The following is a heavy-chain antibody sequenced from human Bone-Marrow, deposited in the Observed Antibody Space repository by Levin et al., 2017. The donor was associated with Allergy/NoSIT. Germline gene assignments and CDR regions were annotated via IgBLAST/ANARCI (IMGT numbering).Heavy chain of an antibody. D-gene: IGHD3-9*01. J-gene: IGHJ4*02. CDR2: IYYTGST. CDR3: ATYYDLLTAYSY. V-gene: IGHV4-39*07. Sequence: SETLSLTCTVSGGSIYSSSYYWGWIRQPPGKGLEWIGSIYYTGSTYYNPSLKSRVTISLDASRNQFSLKLSSVTAADTAVYYCATYYDLLTAYSYWGQGTLVTVSS. CDR1: GGSIYSSSYY.